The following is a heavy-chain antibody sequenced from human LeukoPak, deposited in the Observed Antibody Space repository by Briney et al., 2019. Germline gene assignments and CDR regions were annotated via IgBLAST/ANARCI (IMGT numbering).Heavy chain of an antibody. D-gene: IGHD1-26*01. CDR1: GYTFTSYG. V-gene: IGHV1-18*01. CDR3: AREPDPSYSGTPDY. J-gene: IGHJ4*02. CDR2: ISAYNGNT. Sequence: ASVKVSCKASGYTFTSYGISWVRQAPEQGLEWMGWISAYNGNTNYAQKLQGRVTMTTDTSTSTAYMELRSLRSDDTAVYYCAREPDPSYSGTPDYWGQGTLVTVSS.